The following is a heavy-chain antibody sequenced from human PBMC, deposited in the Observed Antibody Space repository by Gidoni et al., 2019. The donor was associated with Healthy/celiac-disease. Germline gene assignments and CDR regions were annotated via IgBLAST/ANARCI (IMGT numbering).Heavy chain of an antibody. CDR1: GFTFSRYD. CDR3: ARVGGSGWYDY. Sequence: EVQLVESGGGLVQPGGSLRLSCAASGFTFSRYDMHWVRQATGKGLEWVSAIGTAGDTYYPGSVKGRFTISRENAKNSLYLQMNSLRAGDTAVYYCARVGGSGWYDYWGQGTLVTVSS. D-gene: IGHD6-19*01. J-gene: IGHJ4*02. V-gene: IGHV3-13*04. CDR2: IGTAGDT.